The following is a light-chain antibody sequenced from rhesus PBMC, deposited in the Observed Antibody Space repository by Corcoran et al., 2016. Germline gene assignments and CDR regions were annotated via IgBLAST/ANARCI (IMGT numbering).Light chain of an antibody. J-gene: IGKJ1*01. V-gene: IGKV1S14*01. CDR3: QQYNSYPRT. CDR2: HAS. Sequence: DIQMSQSPSSLSTSIGDTVTITCRASLGISNHLAWYQQQPGKAPKPLIYHASNLESGVPSRFSGSGSGTDFTRTISSLQPEDFAVYYCQQYNSYPRTFGQGTKVEIK. CDR1: LGISNH.